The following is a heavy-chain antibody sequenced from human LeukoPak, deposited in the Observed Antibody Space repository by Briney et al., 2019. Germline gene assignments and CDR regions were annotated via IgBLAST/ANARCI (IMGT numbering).Heavy chain of an antibody. J-gene: IGHJ6*03. CDR3: ARAPLTRYWYESSFDHDTFYYYMDV. V-gene: IGHV3-20*04. D-gene: IGHD3-22*01. CDR1: GFRFDDYG. CDR2: INWNGIST. Sequence: GGSLRLSCAASGFRFDDYGMTWVRQAPGKGLEWVSGINWNGISTGYADSVKGRFTISRDNAKNSLYLQMNSLRAEDTAFYYCARAPLTRYWYESSFDHDTFYYYMDVWGKGTTVTVSS.